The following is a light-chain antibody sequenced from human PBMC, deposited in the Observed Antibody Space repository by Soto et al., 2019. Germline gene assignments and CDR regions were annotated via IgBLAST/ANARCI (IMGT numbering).Light chain of an antibody. CDR3: HQRQSWPRT. J-gene: IGKJ1*01. CDR2: QTS. CDR1: QGIGDT. Sequence: EIIMTQSAATLSVSPGEGATLSCRASQGIGDTLAWYQHKPGQAPRLLIYQTSIRAAGIPARFSASGSGTDFPLTISAVQPEDFALYYCHQRQSWPRTFGQGTKVDIK. V-gene: IGKV3D-15*03.